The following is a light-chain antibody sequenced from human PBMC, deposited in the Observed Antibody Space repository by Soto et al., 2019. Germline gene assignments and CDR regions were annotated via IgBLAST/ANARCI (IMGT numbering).Light chain of an antibody. J-gene: IGKJ5*01. CDR3: QQRNIWPPVT. V-gene: IGKV3D-20*02. Sequence: EIVLPKSHGTLSFSPFEIAALSFKSIQSVKNNYFAWYQHKPGQAPRLLIYAASSRATGIPDRFSGSGSGTDFTLTISSLEPEDSAVYYCQQRNIWPPVTFGHGTRLEIK. CDR1: QSVKNNY. CDR2: AAS.